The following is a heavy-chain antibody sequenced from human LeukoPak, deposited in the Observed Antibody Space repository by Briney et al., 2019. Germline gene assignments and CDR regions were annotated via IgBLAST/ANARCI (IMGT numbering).Heavy chain of an antibody. D-gene: IGHD2-2*01. Sequence: PSETLSLTCTVSGGSISNCYWSWIRQPAGKGLEWIGRIYTSGSTNYNPSLKSRVTMSVDTSKNQFSLKLSSVTAADTAVYYCARGDCSSTSCYSTYYMDVWGKGTTVTVSS. CDR3: ARGDCSSTSCYSTYYMDV. CDR1: GGSISNCY. CDR2: IYTSGST. V-gene: IGHV4-4*07. J-gene: IGHJ6*03.